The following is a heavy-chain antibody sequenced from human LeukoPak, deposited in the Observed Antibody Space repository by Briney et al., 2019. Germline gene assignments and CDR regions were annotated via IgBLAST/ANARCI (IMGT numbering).Heavy chain of an antibody. CDR1: VYTFTSYA. Sequence: ASVKVSCKASVYTFTSYAMHWVRQAPGQRLEWMGWINAGNGNTKYSQKFQDRVTITRDTSASTAYMELSSLRSEDTAVYYCARDLSSGWSFDCWGQGTLVTVSS. CDR3: ARDLSSGWSFDC. D-gene: IGHD6-19*01. CDR2: INAGNGNT. J-gene: IGHJ4*02. V-gene: IGHV1-3*01.